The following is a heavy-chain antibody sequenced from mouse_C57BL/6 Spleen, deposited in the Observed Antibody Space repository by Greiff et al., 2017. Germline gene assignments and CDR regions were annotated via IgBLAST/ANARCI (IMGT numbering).Heavy chain of an antibody. D-gene: IGHD2-1*01. CDR2: IYPSDSET. CDR1: GYTFTSYW. Sequence: QVQLQQPGAELVRPGSSVKLSCKATGYTFTSYWMDWVKQRPGQGLEWIGNIYPSDSETHYNQKFKDKATLTVDKSSSTAYMQLSSLTSEDSAVYYCAREVIYYGTLYFDYWGQGTTLTVSS. CDR3: AREVIYYGTLYFDY. V-gene: IGHV1-61*01. J-gene: IGHJ2*01.